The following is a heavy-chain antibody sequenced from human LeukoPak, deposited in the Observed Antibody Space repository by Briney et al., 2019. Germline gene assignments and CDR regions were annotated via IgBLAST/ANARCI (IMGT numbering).Heavy chain of an antibody. Sequence: GGSLRLSCAASGFTFSTYGMRWVRQAPGKGLEWVAFIRYDGSNKYYVDSVKGRFTISRDNSKNTLYLEMNNLRAEDTAVYYCAKNLPYSSGSFDYWGQGTLVTVSS. J-gene: IGHJ4*02. D-gene: IGHD6-19*01. CDR1: GFTFSTYG. V-gene: IGHV3-30*02. CDR2: IRYDGSNK. CDR3: AKNLPYSSGSFDY.